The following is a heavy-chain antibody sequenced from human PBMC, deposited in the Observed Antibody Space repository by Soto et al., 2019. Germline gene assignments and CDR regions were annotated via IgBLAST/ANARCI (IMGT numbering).Heavy chain of an antibody. CDR1: GGSVSSGSYY. J-gene: IGHJ3*01. Sequence: PSETLSLTCTVSGGSVSSGSYYWNWLRQPPGKGLEWIGHVYYSGTTYYNPSLKSRASISVDTSKNQFSLKLSSVTAADTAVYYCARLRTTVTTGRAFDVWGQGTKVTVSS. V-gene: IGHV4-61*01. D-gene: IGHD4-17*01. CDR2: VYYSGTT. CDR3: ARLRTTVTTGRAFDV.